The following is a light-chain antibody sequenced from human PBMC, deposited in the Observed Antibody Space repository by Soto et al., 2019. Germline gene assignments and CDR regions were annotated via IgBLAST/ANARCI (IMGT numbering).Light chain of an antibody. Sequence: ENVLTQSPATLSLSPGEGATLSCRASQSINTYLAWYQQKPGQAPRLLIYDASKRATGIPARFSGSGSGTNFTLTISSLGPEDFAVYYCQQRRSWQVTFGQGTRLEI. J-gene: IGKJ5*01. CDR1: QSINTY. CDR2: DAS. V-gene: IGKV3D-11*02. CDR3: QQRRSWQVT.